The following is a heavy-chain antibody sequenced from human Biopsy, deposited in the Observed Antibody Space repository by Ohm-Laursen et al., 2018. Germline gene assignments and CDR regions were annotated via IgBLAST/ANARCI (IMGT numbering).Heavy chain of an antibody. V-gene: IGHV4-34*01. CDR3: ARGRGYCGGDCYPTYYYYYGMDV. D-gene: IGHD2-21*02. Sequence: TLSLTCDVFGGSFSGYYWSWIRQPPGKGLEWIGEINHSGSTNYNPSLKSRVTISVDTSKNQFSLKLSSVTAADTAVYYCARGRGYCGGDCYPTYYYYYGMDVWGQGTTVTVSS. J-gene: IGHJ6*02. CDR2: INHSGST. CDR1: GGSFSGYY.